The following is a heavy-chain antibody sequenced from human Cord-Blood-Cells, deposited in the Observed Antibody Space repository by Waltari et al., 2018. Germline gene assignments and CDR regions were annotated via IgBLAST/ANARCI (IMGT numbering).Heavy chain of an antibody. CDR1: GYSISSGYS. Sequence: QVQLQESGPGLVKPSETLSLTCAVSGYSISSGYSWGWIRQPPGKGLEWIGSIYHSGSTYYNPSLKSRVTISVDTSKNQFSLKLSSVTAADTAVYYCARITWGNYWYFDLWGRGTLVTVSS. D-gene: IGHD7-27*01. CDR3: ARITWGNYWYFDL. J-gene: IGHJ2*01. CDR2: IYHSGST. V-gene: IGHV4-38-2*01.